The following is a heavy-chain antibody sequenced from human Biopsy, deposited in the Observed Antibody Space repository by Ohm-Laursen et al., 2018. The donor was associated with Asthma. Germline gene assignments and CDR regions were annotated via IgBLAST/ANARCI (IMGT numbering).Heavy chain of an antibody. J-gene: IGHJ4*02. D-gene: IGHD3-3*01. V-gene: IGHV3-30-3*01. CDR3: ARDVMEWYFPSFDF. CDR2: GYYDGGLK. CDR1: GFTFTSYA. Sequence: SLRLSCAASGFTFTSYAMHWVRQATGKGLEWVAVGGGYYDGGLKYYADSVNGRFIVSRDDSKNTLYLQMNSLRPDDTAVYYCARDVMEWYFPSFDFWGQGALVTVSS.